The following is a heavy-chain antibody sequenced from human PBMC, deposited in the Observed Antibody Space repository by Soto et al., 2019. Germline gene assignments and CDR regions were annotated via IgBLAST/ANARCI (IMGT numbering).Heavy chain of an antibody. Sequence: PSETLSLTCTVSGGSISSGGYYWSWIRQHPGKGLEWIGYIYYSGSTYYNPSLKSRVTISVDTSKNQFSLKLSSVTAADTAVYYCARDIGPISGYDWIFDYWGQGTLVTVSS. CDR1: GGSISSGGYY. CDR3: ARDIGPISGYDWIFDY. CDR2: IYYSGST. V-gene: IGHV4-31*03. D-gene: IGHD5-12*01. J-gene: IGHJ4*02.